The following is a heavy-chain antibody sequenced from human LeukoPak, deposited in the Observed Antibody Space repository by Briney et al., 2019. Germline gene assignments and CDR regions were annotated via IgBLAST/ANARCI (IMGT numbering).Heavy chain of an antibody. CDR1: GFTFSSYD. V-gene: IGHV3-13*01. D-gene: IGHD4-11*01. Sequence: GGSLRLSCAASGFTFSSYDMHWVRQATGKGLEWVPAIGTAGDTYYPGSVKDRFTISRENAKNSLYLQMNSLRAGDTAVYYCARVTTWDGMDVWGQGTTVTVSS. CDR2: IGTAGDT. CDR3: ARVTTWDGMDV. J-gene: IGHJ6*02.